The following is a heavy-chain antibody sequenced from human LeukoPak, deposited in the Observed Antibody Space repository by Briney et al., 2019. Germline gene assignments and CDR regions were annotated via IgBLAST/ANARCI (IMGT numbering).Heavy chain of an antibody. CDR2: ISSSGSTI. D-gene: IGHD6-19*01. Sequence: GGSLRLSCAASGFTFSSYEMNWVRQAPGKGLEWVSYISSSGSTIYYADSVKGRFTISRDNAKNSLYLQMNSLRAEDTAAYYCARDLYGGSGYWGQGTLVTVSS. CDR1: GFTFSSYE. J-gene: IGHJ4*02. V-gene: IGHV3-48*03. CDR3: ARDLYGGSGY.